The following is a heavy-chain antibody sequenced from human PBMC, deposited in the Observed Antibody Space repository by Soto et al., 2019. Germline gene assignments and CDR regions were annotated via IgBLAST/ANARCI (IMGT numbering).Heavy chain of an antibody. Sequence: GGSLRLSCAASGFTFSSYWMSWVRQAPGKGLEWVANIKQDGSEKYYVDSVKGRFTISRDNAKNSLYLQMNSLRAEDTAVYYCARDSECLRFYYYYGMDVWGQGTTVTVSS. V-gene: IGHV3-7*01. CDR2: IKQDGSEK. CDR1: GFTFSSYW. J-gene: IGHJ6*02. D-gene: IGHD5-12*01. CDR3: ARDSECLRFYYYYGMDV.